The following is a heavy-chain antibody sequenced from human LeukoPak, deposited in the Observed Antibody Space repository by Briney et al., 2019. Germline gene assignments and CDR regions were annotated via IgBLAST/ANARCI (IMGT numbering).Heavy chain of an antibody. CDR3: ARDRTSLGYCSSTSCYLVFDY. J-gene: IGHJ4*02. D-gene: IGHD2-2*01. CDR2: ISAYNGNT. V-gene: IGHV1-18*01. CDR1: GYTFTSYG. Sequence: ASVKVSCKASGYTFTSYGISWARQAPGQGLEWMGWISAYNGNTNYAQKLQGRVTMTTDTSTSTAYMELRSLRSDDTAVYYCARDRTSLGYCSSTSCYLVFDYWGQGTLVTVSS.